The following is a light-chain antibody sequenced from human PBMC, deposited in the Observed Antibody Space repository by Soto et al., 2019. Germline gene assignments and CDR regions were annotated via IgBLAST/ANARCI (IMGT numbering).Light chain of an antibody. CDR1: QTINNY. CDR3: QQSYSTPQLT. Sequence: DIQMTQSPSSLSAXVGDRVTITCRASQTINNYLNWYQQKPGKAPNLLIFAASSLQGGVPSRFSGSGSGTDFTLTISSLEPEDFATYYCQQSYSTPQLTFGGGTKVDIK. J-gene: IGKJ4*01. V-gene: IGKV1-39*01. CDR2: AAS.